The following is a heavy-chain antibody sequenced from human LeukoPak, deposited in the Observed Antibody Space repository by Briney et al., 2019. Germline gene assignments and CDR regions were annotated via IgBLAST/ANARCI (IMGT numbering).Heavy chain of an antibody. J-gene: IGHJ4*02. D-gene: IGHD2-2*01. V-gene: IGHV3-30*18. CDR3: AKAGHIVVVPDRGYFDY. CDR2: ILYDGSNK. Sequence: GGSLRLSCAASGFTFSSYGMHWVRQAPGKGLEWVAVILYDGSNKYYADSVKGRFTISRDNSKNTLYLQMNSLRAEDTAVYYCAKAGHIVVVPDRGYFDYWGQGTLVTVSS. CDR1: GFTFSSYG.